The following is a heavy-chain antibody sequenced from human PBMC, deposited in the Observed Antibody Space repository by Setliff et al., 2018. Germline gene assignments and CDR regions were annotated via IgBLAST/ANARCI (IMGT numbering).Heavy chain of an antibody. V-gene: IGHV4-61*02. Sequence: PSETLSLTCTVSGGSISSGSYYWSWIRQPAGKGLEWIGRIYTSGSTSYNPSLKSRVTISVDTSKNQFSLKLSSVTAADTAVYYCARGGWYSSSWYWYYDSSGYYLFDYWGQGTLVTVSS. CDR3: ARGGWYSSSWYWYYDSSGYYLFDY. J-gene: IGHJ4*02. CDR1: GGSISSGSYY. D-gene: IGHD3-22*01. CDR2: IYTSGST.